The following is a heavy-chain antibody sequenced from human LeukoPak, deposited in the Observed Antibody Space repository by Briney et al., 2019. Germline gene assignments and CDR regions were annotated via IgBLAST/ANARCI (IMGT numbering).Heavy chain of an antibody. CDR2: ISGSGGST. J-gene: IGHJ4*02. Sequence: PGGSLRLSCAASGFTFSSYTMSWVRQAPGKGLEWVSAISGSGGSTYYADSVKGRFTISRDNSKNTLYLQMNSLRAEDTAVYYCAKDRLATRTFDYWGRGTLVTVSS. D-gene: IGHD5-24*01. CDR3: AKDRLATRTFDY. CDR1: GFTFSSYT. V-gene: IGHV3-23*01.